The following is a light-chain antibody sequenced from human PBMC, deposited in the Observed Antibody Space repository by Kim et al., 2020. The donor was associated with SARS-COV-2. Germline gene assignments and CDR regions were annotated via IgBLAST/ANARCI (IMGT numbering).Light chain of an antibody. CDR3: LQHNAFPPT. J-gene: IGKJ2*01. V-gene: IGKV1-17*01. Sequence: SASGGDRVTIACRARQGVSDELAWYQQKPGKAPKRLIYGASILQTGVPSRFSGSGSGTEFTLTITSLQPEDFTTYYCLQHNAFPPTVGQGTKLEI. CDR2: GAS. CDR1: QGVSDE.